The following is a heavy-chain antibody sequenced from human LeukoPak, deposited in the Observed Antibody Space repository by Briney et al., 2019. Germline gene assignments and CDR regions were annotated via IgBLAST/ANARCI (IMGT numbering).Heavy chain of an antibody. J-gene: IGHJ4*02. D-gene: IGHD2/OR15-2a*01. Sequence: PGGSLRLFCAASGFTFSSYAMSWGRQAPGKGLEWVSTISGSGGSTYYADSVKGRFTISRDNSKNTLYLQMNSLTAEDTAVYYCAKDPGDGATFGVFGYWGQGTLVTVSS. CDR3: AKDPGDGATFGVFGY. CDR1: GFTFSSYA. V-gene: IGHV3-23*01. CDR2: ISGSGGST.